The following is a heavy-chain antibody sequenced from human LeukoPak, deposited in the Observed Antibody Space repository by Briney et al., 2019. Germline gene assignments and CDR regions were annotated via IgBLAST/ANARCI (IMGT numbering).Heavy chain of an antibody. CDR2: IYDSGST. Sequence: SETLSLTCTVSGGSMSSHYWNWIRQSPGRGLEWIGYIYDSGSTNYNPSLKNRVTISVDTSKNQFSLKLSSVTAADTAVYYCARGGNSGLTYWGQGTLVIVSS. V-gene: IGHV4-59*11. J-gene: IGHJ4*02. D-gene: IGHD5-12*01. CDR1: GGSMSSHY. CDR3: ARGGNSGLTY.